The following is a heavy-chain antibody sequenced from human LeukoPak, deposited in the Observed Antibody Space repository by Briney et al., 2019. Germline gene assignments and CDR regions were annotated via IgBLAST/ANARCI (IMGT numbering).Heavy chain of an antibody. CDR1: GGTFSSYA. D-gene: IGHD3-9*01. J-gene: IGHJ6*02. CDR2: IIPILGIA. CDR3: ARGPGYYDILTGAL. Sequence: SVKVSCKASGGTFSSYAISWVRQAPGQGLHSMGRIIPILGIANYAQKFQGRVTITADKSTSTAYMELSSLRSEDTAVYYCARGPGYYDILTGALWGQGTTVTVSS. V-gene: IGHV1-69*04.